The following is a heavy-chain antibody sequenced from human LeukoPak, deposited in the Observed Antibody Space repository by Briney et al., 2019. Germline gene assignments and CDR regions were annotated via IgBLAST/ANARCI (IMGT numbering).Heavy chain of an antibody. CDR3: AKDGASEWLVWNYFDY. D-gene: IGHD6-19*01. J-gene: IGHJ4*02. CDR2: ISYDGSNK. CDR1: GFTFSSYG. V-gene: IGHV3-30*18. Sequence: GGSLRLSCAASGFTFSSYGMHWVRQASGKGLEWVAVISYDGSNKYYADSVKGRFTISRDNSKNTLYLQMNSLRAEDTAVYYCAKDGASEWLVWNYFDYWGQGTLVTVSS.